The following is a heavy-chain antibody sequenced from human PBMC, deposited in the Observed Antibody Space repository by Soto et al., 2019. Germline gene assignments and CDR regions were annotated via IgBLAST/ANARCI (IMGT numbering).Heavy chain of an antibody. CDR3: ARDWLSRTVDY. J-gene: IGHJ4*02. Sequence: QVQLVESGGDVVQPGRSLRLSCAASGFTFSSYGMHWVRQAPGKGLEWVAVKWYDGRNTYYADSVKGRFTISRDDSKNTVYLQMNSLRVEDTAVYYCARDWLSRTVDYWGQGTLVTVSS. V-gene: IGHV3-33*01. D-gene: IGHD5-12*01. CDR2: KWYDGRNT. CDR1: GFTFSSYG.